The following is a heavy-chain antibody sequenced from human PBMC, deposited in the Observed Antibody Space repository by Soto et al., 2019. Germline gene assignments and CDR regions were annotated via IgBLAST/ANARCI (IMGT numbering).Heavy chain of an antibody. J-gene: IGHJ4*02. CDR1: GGSINTPGYY. V-gene: IGHV4-31*03. Sequence: SETLSLTCSVSGGSINTPGYYWNWIRQHPGGGLEWIGYIYYSGSTYYNPSLQSRVTISLDTSQNHFSLKLTSVTAADTAVYFCAGGGPFYFGSRTYSTPYLFNFWGQGTLVTVSS. D-gene: IGHD3-10*01. CDR3: AGGGPFYFGSRTYSTPYLFNF. CDR2: IYYSGST.